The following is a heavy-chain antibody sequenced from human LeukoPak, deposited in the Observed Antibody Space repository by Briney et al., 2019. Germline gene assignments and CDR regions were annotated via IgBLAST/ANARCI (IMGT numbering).Heavy chain of an antibody. CDR3: ARAHCSGGSCYSGFGY. CDR2: IKHSGST. D-gene: IGHD2-15*01. Sequence: PSETLSLTCAVYGGSFSGYYWSWIRQPPGKGLEWIGEIKHSGSTNYNPSLKSRVTISVDTSKNQFSLKLSSVTAADTAVYYCARAHCSGGSCYSGFGYWGQGTLVTVSS. J-gene: IGHJ4*02. V-gene: IGHV4-34*01. CDR1: GGSFSGYY.